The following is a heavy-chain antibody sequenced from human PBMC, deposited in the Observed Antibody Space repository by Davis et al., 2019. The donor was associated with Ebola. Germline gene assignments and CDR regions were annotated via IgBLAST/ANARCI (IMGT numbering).Heavy chain of an antibody. D-gene: IGHD4-17*01. CDR1: GFNFREFT. CDR2: ITASGDI. Sequence: GESLKLSCAASGFNFREFTMYWVRQAPGKGLEWVSSITASGDIHYADSVKGRFTIARDNQEKSMSLQMDRLRGDDTAHYYCVRPPTSVSPGGWGRGTLVTVSS. CDR3: VRPPTSVSPGG. V-gene: IGHV3-69-1*02. J-gene: IGHJ4*02.